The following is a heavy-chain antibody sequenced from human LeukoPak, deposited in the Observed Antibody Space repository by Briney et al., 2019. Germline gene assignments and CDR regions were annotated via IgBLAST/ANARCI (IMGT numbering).Heavy chain of an antibody. D-gene: IGHD4-11*01. CDR2: VDHTGST. Sequence: KPSETLSLTCSVSDDSITMYYWTWIRQPPGKGLEWIGYVDHTGSTNFNPSLNGRVSISRDTSKNLFSLRLRSVTAADTAVYFCARGRVSSSTWYSTYYYYFYMDVWGKGTTATVSS. CDR3: ARGRVSSSTWYSTYYYYFYMDV. J-gene: IGHJ6*03. CDR1: DDSITMYY. V-gene: IGHV4-59*01.